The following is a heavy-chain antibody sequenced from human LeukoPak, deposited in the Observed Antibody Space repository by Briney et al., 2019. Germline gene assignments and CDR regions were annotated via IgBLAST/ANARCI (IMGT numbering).Heavy chain of an antibody. J-gene: IGHJ4*02. Sequence: PGESLRLSCAASGFSLSTYDMNWVRQAPGKGLEWVASISSSTTYIYYGDSEKGRFTISRDNAKNSLYLQMNSLRAEDTAVYYCARDWSGNDYWGQGTLVTVSS. CDR1: GFSLSTYD. CDR2: ISSSTTYI. CDR3: ARDWSGNDY. D-gene: IGHD3-3*01. V-gene: IGHV3-21*01.